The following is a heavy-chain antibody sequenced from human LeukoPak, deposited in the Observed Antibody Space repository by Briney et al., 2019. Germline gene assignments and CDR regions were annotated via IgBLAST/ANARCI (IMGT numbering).Heavy chain of an antibody. D-gene: IGHD5-12*01. Sequence: ASVKVSCKASGYTFISYYMHWVRQAPGQGLEWMGIINPRGGSTSYAQKFQGRVTMTRDTSTSTVYMELSSLRSEDTAVYYCARGQTRGYSGYGMALDYWGQGTLVTVSS. J-gene: IGHJ4*02. V-gene: IGHV1-46*01. CDR3: ARGQTRGYSGYGMALDY. CDR2: INPRGGST. CDR1: GYTFISYY.